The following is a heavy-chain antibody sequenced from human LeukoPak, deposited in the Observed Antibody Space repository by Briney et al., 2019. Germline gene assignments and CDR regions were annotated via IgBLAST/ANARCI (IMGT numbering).Heavy chain of an antibody. CDR1: GFTFSSHW. D-gene: IGHD6-13*01. J-gene: IGHJ3*02. CDR3: ARDSERSSSFAFDI. CDR2: INQDGSEK. Sequence: PGGSLRLSCAASGFTFSSHWMSWVRQAPGKGLEWVANINQDGSEKYYVDSVMGRFTVSRDNAKNSLYLQINSLRAEDTAVYFCARDSERSSSFAFDIWGQGTMVTVSS. V-gene: IGHV3-7*01.